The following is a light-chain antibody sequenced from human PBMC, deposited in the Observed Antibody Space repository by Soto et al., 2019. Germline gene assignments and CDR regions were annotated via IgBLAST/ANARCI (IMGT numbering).Light chain of an antibody. Sequence: EIVLTQSPCTLSLSPGERATLSCRASQSVSSSYLAWYQQKPGQAPRRLIYGASSRATGIPDRFSGSGSGTDFTLTISRLEPEDFAVYYCQQYGSSRTFGQGTKVEIK. CDR2: GAS. CDR3: QQYGSSRT. V-gene: IGKV3-20*01. J-gene: IGKJ1*01. CDR1: QSVSSSY.